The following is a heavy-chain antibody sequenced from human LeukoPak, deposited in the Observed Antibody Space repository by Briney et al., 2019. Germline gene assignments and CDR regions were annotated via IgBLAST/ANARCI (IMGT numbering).Heavy chain of an antibody. CDR1: GGSISSSSYF. CDR3: ARLPYSGSYYVDY. Sequence: PSETLSLTCTVSGGSISSSSYFWGWIRQPPGKGLEWIGTIYYNGSTYYNPSLESRVTISVDTSKNQFSLKLRSVTAADTAVYFCARLPYSGSYYVDYWGQGALVTVSS. V-gene: IGHV4-39*01. CDR2: IYYNGST. J-gene: IGHJ4*02. D-gene: IGHD1-26*01.